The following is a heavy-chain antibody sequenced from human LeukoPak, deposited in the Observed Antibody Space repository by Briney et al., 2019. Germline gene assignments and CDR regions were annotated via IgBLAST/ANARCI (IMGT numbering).Heavy chain of an antibody. Sequence: PGGSLRLSCSASGFTFSDYYMSWIRQAPGKGLEWVSYISSSGSTIYYADSLKGRFTISRDNAKNSLFLQMNSLRAEDTAVYYCARAEGIAAAAPDYWGQGTLVTVSS. CDR1: GFTFSDYY. CDR2: ISSSGSTI. CDR3: ARAEGIAAAAPDY. V-gene: IGHV3-11*04. J-gene: IGHJ4*02. D-gene: IGHD6-13*01.